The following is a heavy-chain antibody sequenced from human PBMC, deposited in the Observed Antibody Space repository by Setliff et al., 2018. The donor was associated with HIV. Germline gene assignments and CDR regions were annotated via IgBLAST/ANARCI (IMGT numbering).Heavy chain of an antibody. J-gene: IGHJ4*02. Sequence: SETLSLTCTVYGGSFSNYYTNWIRQPPGKELEWIGELSPSGTTRSNPSLQSRVTISLDTSNNQFSLKLTSVTAADTAMYYCASFFVTTVTNQDYWGQGTPVTVSS. CDR2: LSPSGTT. CDR1: GGSFSNYY. D-gene: IGHD4-17*01. V-gene: IGHV4-34*01. CDR3: ASFFVTTVTNQDY.